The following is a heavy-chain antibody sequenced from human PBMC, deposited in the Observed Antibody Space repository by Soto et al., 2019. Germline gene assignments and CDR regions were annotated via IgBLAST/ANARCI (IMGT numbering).Heavy chain of an antibody. V-gene: IGHV3-48*01. D-gene: IGHD3-16*02. Sequence: GGSLRLSCAASGFTFSSYSMNWVRQAPGKGLEWVSYIIIIISTIYYADFVKGRFTISRDIAKNSLFLKMNSLRAEDTAVYYCAREGDYIWGSYRYGDAFDIWGQGTMVTVSS. CDR2: IIIIISTI. J-gene: IGHJ3*02. CDR3: AREGDYIWGSYRYGDAFDI. CDR1: GFTFSSYS.